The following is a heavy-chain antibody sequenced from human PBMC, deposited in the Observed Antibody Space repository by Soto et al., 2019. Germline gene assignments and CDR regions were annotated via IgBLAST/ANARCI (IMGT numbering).Heavy chain of an antibody. D-gene: IGHD2-2*01. V-gene: IGHV3-23*01. CDR3: AKEGVPAVTMPYYYYYLDV. CDR2: ISGSGGST. Sequence: PGGSLRLSCAASGFTFSSYAMSWVRQAPGKGLEWVSAISGSGGSTYYADSVKGRFTISRDNSKNTLYLQMNSLRAEDTAVYYCAKEGVPAVTMPYYYYYLDVWGKGTTVTVSS. J-gene: IGHJ6*03. CDR1: GFTFSSYA.